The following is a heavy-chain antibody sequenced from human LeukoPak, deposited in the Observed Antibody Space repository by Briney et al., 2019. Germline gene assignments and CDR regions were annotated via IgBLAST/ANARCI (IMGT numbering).Heavy chain of an antibody. CDR3: AKDFRALRYFDPLQH. CDR1: GFTFSSYG. J-gene: IGHJ1*01. V-gene: IGHV3-23*01. D-gene: IGHD3-9*01. CDR2: ISGSGGST. Sequence: GGSLRLSCAASGFTFSSYGMSWVRQAPGKGLEWVSAISGSGGSTYYADSVKGRFTISRDNSKNTLYLQMNSLRAEDTAVYYCAKDFRALRYFDPLQHWGQGTLVTVSS.